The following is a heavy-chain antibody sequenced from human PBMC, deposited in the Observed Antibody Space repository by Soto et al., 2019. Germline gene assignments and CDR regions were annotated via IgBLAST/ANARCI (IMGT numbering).Heavy chain of an antibody. CDR1: GFTFSSYA. V-gene: IGHV3-23*01. CDR2: ISGSGGST. CDR3: ARGEKYCSSTSCHQAGYYYYGMDV. Sequence: GGSLRLSCAASGFTFSSYAMSWVRQAPGKGLEWVSAISGSGGSTYYADSVKGRFTISRDNSENTLYLQMSSLRSEDTAVYYCARGEKYCSSTSCHQAGYYYYGMDVWGQGTTVTVSS. J-gene: IGHJ6*02. D-gene: IGHD2-2*01.